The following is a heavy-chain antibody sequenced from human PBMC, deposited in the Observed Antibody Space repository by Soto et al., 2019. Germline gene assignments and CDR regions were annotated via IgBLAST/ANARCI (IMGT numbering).Heavy chain of an antibody. CDR2: ISSSSSYI. CDR3: ARGSVVAATGDAFDI. CDR1: GFTFSSYS. D-gene: IGHD2-15*01. V-gene: IGHV3-21*01. Sequence: EVQLVESGGGLVKPGGSLRLSCAASGFTFSSYSMNWVRQAPGKGLEWVSSISSSSSYIYYADSVKGRFTISRDNAKNSLYLQMNNLRAEDTAVYYCARGSVVAATGDAFDIWGQGTMVTVSS. J-gene: IGHJ3*02.